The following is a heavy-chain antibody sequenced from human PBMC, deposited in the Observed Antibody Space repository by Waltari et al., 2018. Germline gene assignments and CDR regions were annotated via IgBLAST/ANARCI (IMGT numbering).Heavy chain of an antibody. CDR1: GFTFSDYW. D-gene: IGHD4-4*01. V-gene: IGHV3-7*01. Sequence: EVELVESGGGLVQPGGSLRLSCAASGFTFSDYWMSWFRQAPGKGLEWVANINQDGSVKSYVDSVKGRFAISRDNAQKSLSLQMNSLRVEDTAVYYCARDRAYSNYGTGIYSFDYWGLGRPVTVSS. CDR2: INQDGSVK. CDR3: ARDRAYSNYGTGIYSFDY. J-gene: IGHJ4*02.